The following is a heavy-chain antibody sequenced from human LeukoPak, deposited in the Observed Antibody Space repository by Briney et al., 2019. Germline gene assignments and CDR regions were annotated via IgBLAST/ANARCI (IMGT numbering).Heavy chain of an antibody. CDR3: ARSEINDYMNY. CDR1: GYSIRSGYH. J-gene: IGHJ4*02. Sequence: SETLSLTCSVSGYSIRSGYHWAWIRQPPGKGLEWIGSINYSEKPYYNPSLKSRVTISVDTSKNQFSLKMTSVTAADTAFYFCARSEINDYMNYWGQGMPVTVSS. V-gene: IGHV4-38-2*02. D-gene: IGHD4-11*01. CDR2: INYSEKP.